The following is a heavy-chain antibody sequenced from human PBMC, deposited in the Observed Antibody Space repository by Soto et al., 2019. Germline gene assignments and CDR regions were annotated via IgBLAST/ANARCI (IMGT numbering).Heavy chain of an antibody. Sequence: QVQLVQSGAEVKKPGASVKASCTACGYTFTSYYMHWVRQAPRQGPEWMGIINPRGGSTSYAQKFQGRVTMTRDTSTSTVYMELSSLRSEDTAVYYCARGHLDFWSGYSSHFDYWGQGTLVTVSS. CDR3: ARGHLDFWSGYSSHFDY. CDR2: INPRGGST. CDR1: GYTFTSYY. V-gene: IGHV1-46*01. J-gene: IGHJ4*02. D-gene: IGHD3-3*01.